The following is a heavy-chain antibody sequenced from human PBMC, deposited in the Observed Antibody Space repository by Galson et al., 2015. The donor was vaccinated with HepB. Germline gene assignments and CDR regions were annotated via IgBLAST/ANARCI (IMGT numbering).Heavy chain of an antibody. CDR3: ARLDPGGDSWLLNYFDY. V-gene: IGHV6-1*01. J-gene: IGHJ4*02. Sequence: CAISGDSVSSKSAIWNWIRQSPSRGLEWLGRTYYRSKWYFHYADSVRGRITINPDTSKNRFSLQLNSVTPEDTAMYYCARLDPGGDSWLLNYFDYWGQGTLVTVSP. CDR1: GDSVSSKSAI. CDR2: TYYRSKWYF. D-gene: IGHD6-13*01.